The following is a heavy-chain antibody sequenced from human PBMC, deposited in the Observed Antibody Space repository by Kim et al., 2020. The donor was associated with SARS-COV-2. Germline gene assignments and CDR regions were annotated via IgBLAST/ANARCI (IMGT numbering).Heavy chain of an antibody. D-gene: IGHD1-26*01. CDR3: ATDRSGSVLAYWYFDL. V-gene: IGHV1-24*01. CDR1: GYTLTELS. J-gene: IGHJ2*01. Sequence: ASVKVSCKVSGYTLTELSMHWVRQAPGKGLEWMGGFDPEDGETIYAQKFQGRVTMTEDTSTDTAYMELSSLRSEDTAVYYCATDRSGSVLAYWYFDLWGRGTLVTVSS. CDR2: FDPEDGET.